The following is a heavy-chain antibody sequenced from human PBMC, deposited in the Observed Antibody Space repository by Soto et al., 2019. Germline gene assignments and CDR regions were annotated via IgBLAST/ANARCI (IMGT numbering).Heavy chain of an antibody. CDR1: VYTLTELS. J-gene: IGHJ4*02. Sequence: SVKVCCKVSVYTLTELSMHWVRQAPGKGLEWMGGFDPEDGETIYAQKFQGRVTMTEDTSTDTAYMELSSLRSEDTAVYYCATRNYGALTQAFDYWGQGTLVTVS. CDR3: ATRNYGALTQAFDY. V-gene: IGHV1-24*01. D-gene: IGHD4-17*01. CDR2: FDPEDGET.